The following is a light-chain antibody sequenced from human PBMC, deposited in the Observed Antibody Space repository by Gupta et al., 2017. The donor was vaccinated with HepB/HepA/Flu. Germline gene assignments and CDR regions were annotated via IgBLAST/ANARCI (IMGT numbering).Light chain of an antibody. Sequence: DIQMTQSPSSLSAYVGDRVTITCRASQSISSYLNWYQQKPGKAPKVLIYASSSLQSGVPSRFSGSGSGTHVTLTISGLQPEDVATDFCQQTYTTPRCSFGQGTNLEIK. J-gene: IGKJ2*04. CDR2: ASS. CDR1: QSISSY. CDR3: QQTYTTPRCS. V-gene: IGKV1-39*01.